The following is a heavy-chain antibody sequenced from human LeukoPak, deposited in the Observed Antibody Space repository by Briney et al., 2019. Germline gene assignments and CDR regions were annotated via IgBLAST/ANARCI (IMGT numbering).Heavy chain of an antibody. CDR2: INAGNGNT. V-gene: IGHV1-3*01. D-gene: IGHD3-22*01. Sequence: ASVKVSCKASGYTFTSYAMHWVRQAPGQRLEWMGWINAGNGNTKYSQKFQGRVTITRDTSASTAYMELSSLRSEDTAVYYCARVGYYYDSSGYLNYWGQGTLVTVSS. J-gene: IGHJ4*02. CDR3: ARVGYYYDSSGYLNY. CDR1: GYTFTSYA.